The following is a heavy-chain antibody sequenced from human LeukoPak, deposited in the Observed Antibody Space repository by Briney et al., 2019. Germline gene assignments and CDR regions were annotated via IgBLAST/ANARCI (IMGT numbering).Heavy chain of an antibody. CDR1: GFPCSSFW. CDR2: VSTDGRST. Sequence: WGSLTRSSAASGFPCSSFWMPWLRQVPGQGLEWVSRVSTDGRSTNYAYSVKGRFTISRDNTKNTVLLQTNSLRADDTAVYYCARESPGTYYDILTGYFDYWGQGTLVTVSS. J-gene: IGHJ4*02. D-gene: IGHD3-9*01. V-gene: IGHV3-74*01. CDR3: ARESPGTYYDILTGYFDY.